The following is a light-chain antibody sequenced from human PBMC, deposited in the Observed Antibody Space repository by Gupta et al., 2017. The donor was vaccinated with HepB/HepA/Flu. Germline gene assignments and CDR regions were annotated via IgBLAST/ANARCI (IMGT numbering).Light chain of an antibody. CDR3: QQYDDWPPYT. Sequence: EIVMTKSPATLSVSPGERATLSCRASQSVSSNLAWYQQKPGQAPRLLIYDASARAIGIPARFSGSGSGTEFTLTISSLQSEDFAFYYCQQYDDWPPYTFGHGTKVDI. J-gene: IGKJ3*01. CDR1: QSVSSN. CDR2: DAS. V-gene: IGKV3-15*01.